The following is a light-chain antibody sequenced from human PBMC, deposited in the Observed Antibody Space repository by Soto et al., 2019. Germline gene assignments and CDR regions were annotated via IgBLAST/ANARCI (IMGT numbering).Light chain of an antibody. CDR1: QSVGSNY. J-gene: IGKJ4*01. CDR2: GAS. Sequence: EIVLTQSPGTLSLSPGDRATLSCRASQSVGSNYLAWYQQKPGQAPRLLIYGASNRATGIPDTFSGSGSGTDFTLIISRLEPEDFAVYYCQQYGSAPSTFGGGTKVEIK. CDR3: QQYGSAPST. V-gene: IGKV3-20*01.